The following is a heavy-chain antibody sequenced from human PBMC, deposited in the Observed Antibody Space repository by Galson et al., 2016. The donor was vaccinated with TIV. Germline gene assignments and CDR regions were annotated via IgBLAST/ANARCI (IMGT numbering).Heavy chain of an antibody. D-gene: IGHD4-11*01. J-gene: IGHJ6*02. CDR3: ARGDYPATVTTYYYYGMDV. Sequence: SLRLSCAASGFAFSTYAKHWVRQAPGKGLEWVALISYYGSDKYYADSVKGRFTISRDNSKNTLYLQMNNLRAEDTAMYYCARGDYPATVTTYYYYGMDVWGQGTTVTVSS. CDR2: ISYYGSDK. V-gene: IGHV3-30-3*01. CDR1: GFAFSTYA.